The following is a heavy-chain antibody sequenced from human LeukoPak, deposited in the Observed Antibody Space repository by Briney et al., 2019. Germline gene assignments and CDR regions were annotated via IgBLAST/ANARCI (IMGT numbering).Heavy chain of an antibody. D-gene: IGHD4-17*01. V-gene: IGHV4-59*01. J-gene: IGHJ4*02. CDR1: GCSMGNYY. CDR2: ISYSGNT. CDR3: ARDCPVTRSDGGPIADS. Sequence: SETLSLTCTVSGCSMGNYYWSWVRQPPGEGLEWVGYISYSGNTTYNPSFMSRVVKSVDTSSNEWSMKLRSVAPADTAIYGCARDCPVTRSDGGPIADSWGQGALVTVSS.